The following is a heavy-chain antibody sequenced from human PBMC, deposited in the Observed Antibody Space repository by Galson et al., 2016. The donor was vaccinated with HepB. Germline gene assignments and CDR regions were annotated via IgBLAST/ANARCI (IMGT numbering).Heavy chain of an antibody. J-gene: IGHJ4*02. Sequence: SLRLSCAVSGFTFSNYAMSWVRQAPGKGLEWVSGISGSGGSTSYTDSLKGRFTISRDNSKNMVYLQMNSLRAEDTALYYCVRDLDYWGQGTLVTVSS. CDR2: ISGSGGST. CDR3: VRDLDY. CDR1: GFTFSNYA. V-gene: IGHV3-23*01.